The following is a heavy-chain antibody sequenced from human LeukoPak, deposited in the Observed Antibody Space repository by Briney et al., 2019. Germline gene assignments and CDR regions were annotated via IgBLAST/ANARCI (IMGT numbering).Heavy chain of an antibody. D-gene: IGHD2-21*01. V-gene: IGHV5-51*01. CDR3: ARRGIVVMSHSFDI. CDR1: GYSFTSYW. J-gene: IGHJ3*02. CDR2: IYPGDSDT. Sequence: GESLKISCKGSGYSFTSYWIGWVRQMPGKGLEWIGIIYPGDSDTRYSPSFQGQVTISADKSISTAYLQWSSLKATDTAVYYCARRGIVVMSHSFDIWGQGTMVTVSS.